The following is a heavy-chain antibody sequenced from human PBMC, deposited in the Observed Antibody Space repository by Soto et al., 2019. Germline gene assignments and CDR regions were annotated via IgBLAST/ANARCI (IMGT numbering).Heavy chain of an antibody. D-gene: IGHD2-21*02. J-gene: IGHJ4*01. CDR1: GFSFRDHS. CDR2: ISSSSENI. Sequence: GGSLRLSCVGSGFSFRDHSMNWVRQPPGKGLQWISYISSSSENIYYADSVKGRFTVSRDNAKNTLFLQMNSLRDDDSAIYYCARLPKGSVVTGWGQGSLVTVSS. V-gene: IGHV3-48*02. CDR3: ARLPKGSVVTG.